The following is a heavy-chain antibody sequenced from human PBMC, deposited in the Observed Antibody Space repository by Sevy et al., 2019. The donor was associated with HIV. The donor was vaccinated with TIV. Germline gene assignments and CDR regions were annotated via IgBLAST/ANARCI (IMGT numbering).Heavy chain of an antibody. J-gene: IGHJ4*02. CDR1: GFTFSRNW. V-gene: IGHV3-7*01. CDR2: IKQDGSEK. D-gene: IGHD3-10*01. CDR3: ARDIGSQSRSDDY. Sequence: GGSLRLSCAASGFTFSRNWMSWVRQAPGKGLEWVANIKQDGSEKHYLDPVKGRFTISRDNPKNSLYLQMNSRRAEDTAVYYCARDIGSQSRSDDYWGQGTLVTVSS.